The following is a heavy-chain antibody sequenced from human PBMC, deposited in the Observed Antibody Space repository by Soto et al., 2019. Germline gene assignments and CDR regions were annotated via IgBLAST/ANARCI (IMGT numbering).Heavy chain of an antibody. D-gene: IGHD3-3*01. CDR3: ARLILELLLPFDY. CDR1: GGSISSSSYY. V-gene: IGHV4-39*01. Sequence: QLQLQESGPGLVKPSETLSLTCTVSGGSISSSSYYWGWIRQPPGKGLEWIGSIYYSGSTYYNPSLKSRATISADTSKNQSSLKLSSVTAADTAVYYCARLILELLLPFDYWGQGTLDTVSS. J-gene: IGHJ4*02. CDR2: IYYSGST.